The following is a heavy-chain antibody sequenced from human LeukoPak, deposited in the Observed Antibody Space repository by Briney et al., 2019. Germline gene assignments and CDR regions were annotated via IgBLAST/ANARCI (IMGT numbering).Heavy chain of an antibody. CDR3: ARGDSGWYLGLGFDY. CDR2: IYSSGST. D-gene: IGHD6-19*01. Sequence: PSETLSLTCTVSGFSMSSGFYWGWIRQPPGKGLEWIASIYSSGSTYYNPSLKSRVTILVATSRNQVSLNLRSLTAADTAVYYCARGDSGWYLGLGFDYWGQGTLVTVSS. V-gene: IGHV4-38-2*02. CDR1: GFSMSSGFY. J-gene: IGHJ4*02.